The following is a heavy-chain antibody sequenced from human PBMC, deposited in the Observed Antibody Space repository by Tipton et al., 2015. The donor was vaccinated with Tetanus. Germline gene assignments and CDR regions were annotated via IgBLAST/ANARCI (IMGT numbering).Heavy chain of an antibody. V-gene: IGHV4-31*03. CDR2: IYSSGST. CDR3: ARDQARGARGWNYFDF. J-gene: IGHJ4*02. D-gene: IGHD1-26*01. CDR1: GVSISGGRYY. Sequence: TLSLTCTVSGVSISGGRYYWSWIRQRPGKGLEWVGDIYSSGSTYTDPSLKGRVTKSVDTSKNQFSLRLNSVTAADTAVYYCARDQARGARGWNYFDFWGLGTLVTVSS.